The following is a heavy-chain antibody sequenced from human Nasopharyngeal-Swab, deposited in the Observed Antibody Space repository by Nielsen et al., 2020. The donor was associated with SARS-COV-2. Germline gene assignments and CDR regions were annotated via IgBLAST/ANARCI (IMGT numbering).Heavy chain of an antibody. CDR1: GFTFSRYS. Sequence: GESLKISCAASGFTFSRYSMNWVRQAPGKGLEWVSSISSSSDYIYYADSVKGRFTISRDNAKNSLYLQMNSLRAEDTAVYYCAVGQHAGAFDYWGQGTLVTVSS. CDR2: ISSSSDYI. D-gene: IGHD1-26*01. V-gene: IGHV3-21*01. J-gene: IGHJ4*02. CDR3: AVGQHAGAFDY.